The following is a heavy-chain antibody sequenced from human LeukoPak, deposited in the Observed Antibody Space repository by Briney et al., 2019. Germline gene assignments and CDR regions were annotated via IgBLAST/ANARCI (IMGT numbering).Heavy chain of an antibody. Sequence: ASVKVSCKASGYTFTSYGISWVRQAPGQGLEWMGWISAYNGNTNYAQKLQGRVTMTTDTSTSTAYMELRSLRPDDTAVYYCARDGPASEYYDIWNNWFDPWGQGTLVTVSS. V-gene: IGHV1-18*04. D-gene: IGHD3-9*01. CDR2: ISAYNGNT. CDR1: GYTFTSYG. CDR3: ARDGPASEYYDIWNNWFDP. J-gene: IGHJ5*02.